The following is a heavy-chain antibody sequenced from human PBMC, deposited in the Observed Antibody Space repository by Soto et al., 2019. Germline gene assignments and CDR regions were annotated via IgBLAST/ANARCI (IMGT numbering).Heavy chain of an antibody. V-gene: IGHV2-5*01. Sequence: QITLKASGPALVNPTQTLTLTCSFSGFSLSGTSVGVGWIRQPPGKALEWLTLIYGNDDKRYSPSLKRRLTICKDTSKSQGVLTMTNMDPVDTATYYCAHRDTSGYYPKTFDFWGQGARVTVS. CDR2: IYGNDDK. CDR3: AHRDTSGYYPKTFDF. D-gene: IGHD3-22*01. CDR1: GFSLSGTSVG. J-gene: IGHJ4*02.